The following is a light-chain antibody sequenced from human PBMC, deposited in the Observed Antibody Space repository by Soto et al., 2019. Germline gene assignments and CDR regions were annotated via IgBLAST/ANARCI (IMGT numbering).Light chain of an antibody. J-gene: IGKJ4*01. CDR1: QSVSSY. Sequence: EIVLTQSPATLSLSPGERATLSCRASQSVSSYLAWYQQKPGQAPRLLIYDASNRATGIPARFSGSGSGTDFSLTISSLEPEDFAVYYCQQRSKWPLTFGGGTKVDI. CDR2: DAS. CDR3: QQRSKWPLT. V-gene: IGKV3-11*01.